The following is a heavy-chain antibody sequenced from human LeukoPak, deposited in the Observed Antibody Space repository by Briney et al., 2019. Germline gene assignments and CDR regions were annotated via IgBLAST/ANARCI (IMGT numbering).Heavy chain of an antibody. CDR3: TRNADSGLDY. D-gene: IGHD3-10*01. CDR2: INPSGGST. Sequence: ASVEVSCKASGYTFTSYYMHWVRQAPGQGLEWMGFINPSGGSTSYAQKFQGRVTMTRDTSTSTVYMELSSLRSEDTAMYYCTRNADSGLDYWGQGTLVTVSS. V-gene: IGHV1-46*03. J-gene: IGHJ4*02. CDR1: GYTFTSYY.